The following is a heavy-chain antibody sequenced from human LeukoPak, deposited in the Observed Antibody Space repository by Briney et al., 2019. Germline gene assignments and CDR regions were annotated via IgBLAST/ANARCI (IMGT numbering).Heavy chain of an antibody. Sequence: GGSLRLSCAASGFTFSSYGMHWVRQAPGKGLGWLAVIWYDGSNKYYADSVKGRFTISRDNSKNTLYLQMNSLRAEDTAVYYCARETGDYYFDYWGQGTLVTVSS. J-gene: IGHJ4*02. CDR2: IWYDGSNK. D-gene: IGHD4-17*01. CDR3: ARETGDYYFDY. V-gene: IGHV3-33*01. CDR1: GFTFSSYG.